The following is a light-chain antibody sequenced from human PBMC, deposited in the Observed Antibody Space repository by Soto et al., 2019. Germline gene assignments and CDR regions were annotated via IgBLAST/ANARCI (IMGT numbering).Light chain of an antibody. V-gene: IGLV2-14*03. CDR3: SSDTSSSVV. CDR1: SSDVGAYNY. J-gene: IGLJ2*01. CDR2: DVS. Sequence: QSALTQPASVSGSPGQSITISCTGTSSDVGAYNYVSWYQQHPGKAPKLMIYDVSNRPSGVSNRFSGSKSGNTASLTISGLKAEDEADYYCSSDTSSSVVFGGGTKLTVL.